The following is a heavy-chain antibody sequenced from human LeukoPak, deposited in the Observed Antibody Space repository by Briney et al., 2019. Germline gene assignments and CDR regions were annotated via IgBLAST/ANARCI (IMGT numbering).Heavy chain of an antibody. Sequence: PGRSLRLSCAASGFTFIRYAMHWVRQAPGKGLEWVAVISYDGSNKYYTDSVKGRFTISRDTSKNTLFLEMNSLKPEDTAVYFCARDSVWQLYLIPYDAFDVWGQGTMVTVSS. J-gene: IGHJ3*01. CDR3: ARDSVWQLYLIPYDAFDV. CDR1: GFTFIRYA. D-gene: IGHD2-15*01. V-gene: IGHV3-30*04. CDR2: ISYDGSNK.